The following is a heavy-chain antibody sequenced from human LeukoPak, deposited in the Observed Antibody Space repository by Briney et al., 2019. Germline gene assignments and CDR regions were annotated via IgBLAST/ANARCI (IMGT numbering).Heavy chain of an antibody. CDR1: GYSFTSYW. D-gene: IGHD6-13*01. V-gene: IGHV5-10-1*01. CDR3: ARPISVSSSWYDY. Sequence: GESLKISCKGSGYSFTSYWISWVRQMPGKGLEWTGRIDPSDSYTNYSPSFQGHVTISADKSISTAYLQWSSLKASDTAMYYCARPISVSSSWYDYWGQGTLVTVSS. CDR2: IDPSDSYT. J-gene: IGHJ4*02.